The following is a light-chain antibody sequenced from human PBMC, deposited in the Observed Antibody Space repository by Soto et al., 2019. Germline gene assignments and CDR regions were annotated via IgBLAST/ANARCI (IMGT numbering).Light chain of an antibody. CDR1: SSDVGGYNS. CDR2: DVG. CDR3: SSYTSSSTYV. Sequence: QSALTQPASVSGSPGQSITISCTGTSSDVGGYNSVSWYQQHPGKAPKLVIYDVGNRPSGVSDRFSGSKSGNTASLTISGLQAEDEAEYYCSSYTSSSTYVFGAGTKVNRP. J-gene: IGLJ1*01. V-gene: IGLV2-14*01.